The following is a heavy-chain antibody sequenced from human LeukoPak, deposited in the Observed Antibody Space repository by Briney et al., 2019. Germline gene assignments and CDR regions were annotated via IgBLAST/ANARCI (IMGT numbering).Heavy chain of an antibody. CDR3: AKDERGILTTPYFDY. D-gene: IGHD3-9*01. V-gene: IGHV3-23*01. CDR2: ISGSGGST. J-gene: IGHJ4*02. Sequence: QSGGSLRLSCAASGFTFSSYGMSWVRQAPGKGLEWVSAISGSGGSTYYADSVKGRFTISRDNSKNTLYLQMNSLRAEDTAVYYCAKDERGILTTPYFDYWGQGTLVTVSS. CDR1: GFTFSSYG.